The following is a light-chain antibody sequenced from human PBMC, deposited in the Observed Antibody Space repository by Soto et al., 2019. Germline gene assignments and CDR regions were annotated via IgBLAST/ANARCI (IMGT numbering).Light chain of an antibody. V-gene: IGKV3-15*01. CDR3: QQYNNWPRT. Sequence: EIVMTQSPATVSVSPGDRVTLSCRASRTVHSNLAFYQHKPGQAPRLLIYGASFRATGMPARFSGSGFGTEFTLTISSLQSEDFAVYYCQQYNNWPRTFGQGTKVDI. CDR1: RTVHSN. CDR2: GAS. J-gene: IGKJ1*01.